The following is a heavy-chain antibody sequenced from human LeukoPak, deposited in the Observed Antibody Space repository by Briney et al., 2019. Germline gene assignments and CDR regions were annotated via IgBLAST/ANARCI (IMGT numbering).Heavy chain of an antibody. CDR1: GYTFTGYY. Sequence: GASVKVSCKASGYTFTGYYMHWVRQAPGQGLEWMGWINPNSGGTNYAQKFQGRATMTRDTSISTAYMELSRLRSDDTAVYYCARVLYYDSSGYYYPVAFDIWGQGTMVTVSS. CDR2: INPNSGGT. V-gene: IGHV1-2*02. CDR3: ARVLYYDSSGYYYPVAFDI. D-gene: IGHD3-22*01. J-gene: IGHJ3*02.